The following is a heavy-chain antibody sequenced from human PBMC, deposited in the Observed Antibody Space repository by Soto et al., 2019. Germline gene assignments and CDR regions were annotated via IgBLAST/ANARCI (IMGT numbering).Heavy chain of an antibody. CDR1: GYTFSDYH. CDR2: IDPNSGAT. V-gene: IGHV1-2*02. Sequence: QVQLVQSGAEVKKPGASVKVSCKASGYTFSDYHMHWMRQAPGQGPEWMGWIDPNSGATNYAQNFQGRVTLTRDTSITTAYMELSGLSSDDTAVFFCVRDSENYYFDSWGQGTLVTVSS. CDR3: VRDSENYYFDS. J-gene: IGHJ4*02.